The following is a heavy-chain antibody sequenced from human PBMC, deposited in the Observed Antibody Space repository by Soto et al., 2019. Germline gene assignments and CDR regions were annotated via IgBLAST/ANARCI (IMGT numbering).Heavy chain of an antibody. V-gene: IGHV3-23*01. CDR2: ISGSGGST. CDR3: AKEDDSSEGAFDI. Sequence: GGSLRLSCAASGFTFSSYAMSWVRQAPGQGLEWVSAISGSGGSTYYADSVKGRFTISRDNSKNTLYLQMNSLRAEDMAVYYCAKEDDSSEGAFDIWGQGTMVTVSS. J-gene: IGHJ3*02. CDR1: GFTFSSYA. D-gene: IGHD3-22*01.